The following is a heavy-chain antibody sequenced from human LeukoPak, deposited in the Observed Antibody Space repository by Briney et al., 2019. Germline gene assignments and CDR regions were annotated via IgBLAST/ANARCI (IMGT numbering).Heavy chain of an antibody. J-gene: IGHJ4*02. V-gene: IGHV3-11*01. CDR2: ISSSGSTI. CDR1: GFTFSDYY. Sequence: GGSLRLSCAASGFTFSDYYMSWIRQAPGKGLEWVSHISSSGSTIYNADSVEGRFTISRDNAKNSLYLQMNSLRAEDTAVYYCARPGDYYDSSGYYRFEYWGQGTLVTVSS. D-gene: IGHD3-22*01. CDR3: ARPGDYYDSSGYYRFEY.